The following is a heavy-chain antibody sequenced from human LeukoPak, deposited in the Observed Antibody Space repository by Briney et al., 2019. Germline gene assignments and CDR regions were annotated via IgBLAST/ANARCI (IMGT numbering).Heavy chain of an antibody. CDR2: IYYSGST. CDR3: ARRSSGYYSPFDY. J-gene: IGHJ4*02. Sequence: SETLSLTCTVSGGSISSYYWSWIRQPPGKGLEWIGHIYYSGSTNYNPSLKSRVTVSVDTSKNQFSLKLSSVTAADTAVYYCARRSSGYYSPFDYWGQGTLVTVSS. CDR1: GGSISSYY. D-gene: IGHD3-22*01. V-gene: IGHV4-59*01.